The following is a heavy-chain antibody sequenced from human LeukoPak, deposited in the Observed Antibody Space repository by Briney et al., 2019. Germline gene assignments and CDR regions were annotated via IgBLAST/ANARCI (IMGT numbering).Heavy chain of an antibody. CDR3: AKDGGVAGNLYYYYGMDV. CDR1: GFTFSTYV. D-gene: IGHD6-19*01. CDR2: ISYDGSNK. J-gene: IGHJ6*04. Sequence: GGSLRLSCSVSGFTFSTYVMHWVRQAPGKGLEWVAVISYDGSNKYYADSVKGRFTISRDNSKNTLYLQMNSLRAEDTAVYYCAKDGGVAGNLYYYYGMDVWGKGTTVTVSS. V-gene: IGHV3-30*18.